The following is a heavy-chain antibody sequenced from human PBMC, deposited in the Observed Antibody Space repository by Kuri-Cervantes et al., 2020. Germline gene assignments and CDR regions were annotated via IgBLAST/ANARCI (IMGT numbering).Heavy chain of an antibody. CDR3: ARVTRYLYYYYYMDV. CDR2: IYSGAGT. Sequence: GESLKISCAASGFPFSYYDMSWVRQAPGKGLESISLIYSGAGTYYADSVKGRFSISRHNSRNTLYLQMDSLRAEDTAVYYCARVTRYLYYYYYMDVWGKGTSVTVSS. D-gene: IGHD1-1*01. V-gene: IGHV3-53*01. CDR1: GFPFSYYD. J-gene: IGHJ6*03.